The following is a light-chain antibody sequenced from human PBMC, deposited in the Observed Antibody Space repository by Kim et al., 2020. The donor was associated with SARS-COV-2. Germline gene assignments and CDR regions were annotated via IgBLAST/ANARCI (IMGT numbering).Light chain of an antibody. J-gene: IGLJ3*02. CDR3: QSYDSRNQV. CDR2: GDN. V-gene: IGLV6-57*03. Sequence: GNTVTTSRTRCRGDIASYSVQWYQQRPGSAPTTVIYGDNQRPSGVPDRFSGSIDSSSNSASLTISGLKTEDEADYYCQSYDSRNQVFGGGTQLTVL. CDR1: RGDIASYS.